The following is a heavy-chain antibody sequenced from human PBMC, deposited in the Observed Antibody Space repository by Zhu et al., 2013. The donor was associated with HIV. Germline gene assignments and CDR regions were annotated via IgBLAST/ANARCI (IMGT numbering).Heavy chain of an antibody. Sequence: QVQLVQSGAEVETPGASVKVSCKASGYTFTNYYMHWVRQAPGQGLEWMGIINTRGGSTSFAQKFQGRVTMTIDTSTSTLYMELTTLRSDDTAVYYCARSLRDAYIGEAFDMWGQGTMVTVSS. CDR3: ARSLRDAYIGEAFDM. J-gene: IGHJ3*02. CDR1: GYTFTNYY. CDR2: INTRGGST. D-gene: IGHD3-16*01. V-gene: IGHV1-46*01.